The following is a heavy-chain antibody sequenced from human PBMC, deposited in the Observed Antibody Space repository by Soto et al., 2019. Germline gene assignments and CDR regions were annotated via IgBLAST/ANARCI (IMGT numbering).Heavy chain of an antibody. Sequence: GGSLRLSCAASGFTFSSYGMHWVRQAPGKGLEWVAVISYDGSNKYYADSVKGRFTISRDNSKNTLYLQMNSLRAEDTAVYYCAKTMVRITMVRGVIINSPYYYGMDVWGQGTTVTVSS. CDR1: GFTFSSYG. V-gene: IGHV3-30*18. CDR3: AKTMVRITMVRGVIINSPYYYGMDV. CDR2: ISYDGSNK. J-gene: IGHJ6*02. D-gene: IGHD3-10*01.